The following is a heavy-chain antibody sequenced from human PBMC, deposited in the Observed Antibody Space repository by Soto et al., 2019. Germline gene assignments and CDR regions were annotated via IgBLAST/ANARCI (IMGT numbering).Heavy chain of an antibody. J-gene: IGHJ4*02. D-gene: IGHD3-3*01. Sequence: GGSLRLSCAASGFTFSSYGMHWVRQAPGKGLEWVAVIWYDGSNKYYADSVKGRFTISRDNSKNTLYLQMNSLRAEDTAVYYCARGELRFLEGGMGYWGQGTLVTVSS. CDR2: IWYDGSNK. V-gene: IGHV3-33*01. CDR1: GFTFSSYG. CDR3: ARGELRFLEGGMGY.